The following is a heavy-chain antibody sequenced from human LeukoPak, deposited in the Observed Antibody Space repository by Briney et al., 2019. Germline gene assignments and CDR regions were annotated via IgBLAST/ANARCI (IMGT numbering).Heavy chain of an antibody. CDR1: GFTFSSYA. J-gene: IGHJ4*02. CDR2: ISCSGSGGST. CDR3: AKLLAVTKSYYFNY. D-gene: IGHD6-19*01. V-gene: IGHV3-23*01. Sequence: GGSLRLSCAASGFTFSSYAMSWVRQAPGKGLEWVSTISCSGSGGSTYYADSVKGRFTISRDNSKDTLFLQMNSLRAEDTAVYYCAKLLAVTKSYYFNYWGQGTLVTVSS.